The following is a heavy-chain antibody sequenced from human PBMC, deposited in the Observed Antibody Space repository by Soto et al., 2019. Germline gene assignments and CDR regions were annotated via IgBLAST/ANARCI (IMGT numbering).Heavy chain of an antibody. V-gene: IGHV3-15*07. J-gene: IGHJ4*02. CDR1: GFTFSNAW. D-gene: IGHD6-13*01. CDR2: IKSKTDGGAT. Sequence: EVQLVESGGGLVKPGGSLRLSCAASGFTFSNAWMNWVRQAPGKGLEWVGRIKSKTDGGATDYAAPVKGRFTISRDDSKHTLYLQMNSLKTEDTAVYYCTTEGGAAAGSFDYWGQGTLVTVSS. CDR3: TTEGGAAAGSFDY.